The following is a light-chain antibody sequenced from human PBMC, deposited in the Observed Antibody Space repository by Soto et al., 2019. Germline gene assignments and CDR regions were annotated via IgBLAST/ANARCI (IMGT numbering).Light chain of an antibody. J-gene: IGKJ3*01. Sequence: DIQMTQSPSSLSASVGDRVTITCRASQSISTYLNWSQQKPGKAPRLLIFAASSLQSGVPSRFSGSGSGTDFTLTISSLQPEDFATYYCQQSYSTPMVTFGPGTKVDIK. CDR3: QQSYSTPMVT. CDR2: AAS. V-gene: IGKV1-39*01. CDR1: QSISTY.